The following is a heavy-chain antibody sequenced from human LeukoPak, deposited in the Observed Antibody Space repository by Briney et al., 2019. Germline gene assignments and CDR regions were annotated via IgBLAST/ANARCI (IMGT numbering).Heavy chain of an antibody. CDR1: GGSISSYY. V-gene: IGHV4-4*07. D-gene: IGHD1-26*01. J-gene: IGHJ3*02. CDR2: IYTSGST. Sequence: SETLSLTCTVSGGSISSYYWSWIRQPAGKGLEWIGRIYTSGSTNYNPSLKSRVTMSVDTSKNQFSLKLSSVAAADTAVYYCARPLSGGVGATYGAFDIWGQGTMVTVSS. CDR3: ARPLSGGVGATYGAFDI.